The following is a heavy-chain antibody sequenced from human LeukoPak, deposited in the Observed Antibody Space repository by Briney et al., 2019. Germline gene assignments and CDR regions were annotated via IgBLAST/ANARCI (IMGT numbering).Heavy chain of an antibody. D-gene: IGHD3-22*01. V-gene: IGHV3-53*01. CDR2: IYSDGST. Sequence: GGSLRLSCAASGFTVRSNYMSWVRQAPGKGLEWVSVIYSDGSTYYADSVKGRFTISRDNSKNTLYLQMNGLRAEDTAVYYCAKVPIDSSGYYYGFDYWGQGTLVTVSS. J-gene: IGHJ4*02. CDR1: GFTVRSNY. CDR3: AKVPIDSSGYYYGFDY.